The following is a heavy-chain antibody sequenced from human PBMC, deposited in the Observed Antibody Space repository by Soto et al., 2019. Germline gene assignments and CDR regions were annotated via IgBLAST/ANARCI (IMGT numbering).Heavy chain of an antibody. V-gene: IGHV3-33*01. D-gene: IGHD3-16*01. J-gene: IGHJ4*02. CDR3: ARDPGGDVLDY. CDR1: GFTFSSYG. CDR2: IWYDGSNK. Sequence: GGSLRLSCAASGFTFSSYGMHWVRQAPGKGLEWVAVIWYDGSNKYYADSVKGRFTISRDNSKNTLYLQMNSLRAEDTAVYYCARDPGGDVLDYWGQGTLVTVSS.